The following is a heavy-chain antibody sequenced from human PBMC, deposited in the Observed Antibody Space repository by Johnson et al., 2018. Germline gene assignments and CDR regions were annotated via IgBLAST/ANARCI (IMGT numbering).Heavy chain of an antibody. CDR3: ARGGYYDSSGYYGVAFDI. J-gene: IGHJ3*02. CDR1: GFTFSSYA. V-gene: IGHV3-30-3*01. Sequence: VQLVESGGGVVQPGRSLRLSCAASGFTFSSYAMHWVRQAPGKGLEWVAVISYDGSNKYYADSVKGRFTISRDNSKNTLYLQMNRLRAEDTAVYYCARGGYYDSSGYYGVAFDIWGQGTMVTVSS. D-gene: IGHD3-22*01. CDR2: ISYDGSNK.